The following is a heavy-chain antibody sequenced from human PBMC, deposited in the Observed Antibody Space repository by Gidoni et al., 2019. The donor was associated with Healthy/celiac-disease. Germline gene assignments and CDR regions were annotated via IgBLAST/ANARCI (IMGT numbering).Heavy chain of an antibody. J-gene: IGHJ6*03. CDR3: ARGDYYDSSGTPNYYYYYMDV. CDR1: GYTFPGYY. D-gene: IGHD3-22*01. Sequence: QVQLVQSGAEVKKPGASVKFSCKASGYTFPGYYMHWLRQAPGQGLEWMGWINPNSGGTNYAQKFQGWVTMTRDTSISTAYMELSRLRSDDTAVYYCARGDYYDSSGTPNYYYYYMDVWGKGTTVTVSS. CDR2: INPNSGGT. V-gene: IGHV1-2*04.